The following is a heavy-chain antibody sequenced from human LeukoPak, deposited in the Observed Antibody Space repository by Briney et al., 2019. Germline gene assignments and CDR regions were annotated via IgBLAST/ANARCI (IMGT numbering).Heavy chain of an antibody. CDR3: ARGDGYRFDY. D-gene: IGHD5-24*01. V-gene: IGHV1-69*02. Sequence: SVTLSCTASRGTFSSYTISWVRKGHGPGLEWMGRIIPILGIGNYAQKFQGRATITADTSTSTAYIELSSLRSEDTAVYYCARGDGYRFDYWGQGTLVTVSS. J-gene: IGHJ4*02. CDR1: RGTFSSYT. CDR2: IIPILGIG.